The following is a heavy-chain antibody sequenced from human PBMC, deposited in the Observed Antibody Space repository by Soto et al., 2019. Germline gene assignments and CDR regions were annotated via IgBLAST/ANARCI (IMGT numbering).Heavy chain of an antibody. D-gene: IGHD1-26*01. V-gene: IGHV3-33*01. Sequence: HPGGSLRLSCAASGFTFSSYGMHWVRQAPGKGLEWVVVIWYDGSNKYYADSVKGRFTISRDNSKNTLYLQMNSLRAEDTAVYYCARENSGSSIDYWGQGTLVTVSS. CDR2: IWYDGSNK. CDR3: ARENSGSSIDY. CDR1: GFTFSSYG. J-gene: IGHJ4*02.